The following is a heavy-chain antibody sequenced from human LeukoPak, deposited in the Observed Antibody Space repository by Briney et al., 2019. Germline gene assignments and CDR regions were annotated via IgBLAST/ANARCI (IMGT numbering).Heavy chain of an antibody. CDR3: ASRELWNTGDY. CDR2: INHSGST. V-gene: IGHV4-34*01. D-gene: IGHD1/OR15-1a*01. J-gene: IGHJ4*02. Sequence: SETLPLTCAVYGGSFSGYYWSWIRQPPGKGLEWIGEINHSGSTNYNPSLKSRVTISVDTSKNQFSLKLSSVTAADTAVYYCASRELWNTGDYWGQGTLVTVSS. CDR1: GGSFSGYY.